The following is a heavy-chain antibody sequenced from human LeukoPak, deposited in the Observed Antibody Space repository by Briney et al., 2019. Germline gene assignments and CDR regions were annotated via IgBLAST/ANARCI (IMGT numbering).Heavy chain of an antibody. J-gene: IGHJ4*02. CDR3: VRGTMNAIDQLDY. CDR1: GFTFVNYG. D-gene: IGHD1-1*01. V-gene: IGHV3-74*01. CDR2: IRYDGSSA. Sequence: GRSLRLSSVASGFTFVNYGMHWVRQAQGEGLVWASRIRYDGSSAAYADSVKGRLTISRDNAKNTLYLQMNGLSAEDTAVYYCVRGTMNAIDQLDYWGQGTLVTVSS.